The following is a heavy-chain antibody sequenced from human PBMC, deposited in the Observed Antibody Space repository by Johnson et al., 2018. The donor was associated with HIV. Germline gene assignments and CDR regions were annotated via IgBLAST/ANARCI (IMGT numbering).Heavy chain of an antibody. CDR3: AKTISGFYLYDAFDI. D-gene: IGHD5-12*01. J-gene: IGHJ3*02. CDR1: GFTVSSNY. V-gene: IGHV3-30*18. Sequence: QVQLVESGGGLVQPGGSLRLSCAASGFTVSSNYMSWVRQAPGKGLEWVSVISHDGSNEYYGDYVKGRFTISRDNSKNTLYLQMNSLRAEDTATYYCAKTISGFYLYDAFDIWGQGTMVTVSS. CDR2: ISHDGSNE.